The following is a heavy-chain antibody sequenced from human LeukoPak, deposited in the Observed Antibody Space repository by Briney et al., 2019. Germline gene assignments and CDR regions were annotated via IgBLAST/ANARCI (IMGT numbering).Heavy chain of an antibody. Sequence: GRSLRLSCTASGFTFSSYGMHWVRQAPGKGLEWVAVIWYDGSNKYYADSVKGRFTISRDNSKNTLYLQMNSLRAEDTAVYYCARDFGIAEDPWGQGTLVTVSS. CDR3: ARDFGIAEDP. J-gene: IGHJ5*02. CDR2: IWYDGSNK. D-gene: IGHD6-13*01. V-gene: IGHV3-33*01. CDR1: GFTFSSYG.